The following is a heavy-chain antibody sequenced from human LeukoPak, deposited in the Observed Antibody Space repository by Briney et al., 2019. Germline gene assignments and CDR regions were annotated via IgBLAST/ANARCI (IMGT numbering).Heavy chain of an antibody. D-gene: IGHD2-15*01. Sequence: SETLSLTCTVSGGSISSYYWSWIRQPPGKGLEWIGYIYYSGSTNYNPPLKSRVTMSVDTSKNQFSLKLSSVTAADTAVYYCARGQVVREYWGQGTLVTVSS. V-gene: IGHV4-59*08. CDR2: IYYSGST. CDR1: GGSISSYY. CDR3: ARGQVVREY. J-gene: IGHJ4*02.